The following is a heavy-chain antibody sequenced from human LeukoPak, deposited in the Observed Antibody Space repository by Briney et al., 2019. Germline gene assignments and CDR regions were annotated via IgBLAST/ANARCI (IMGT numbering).Heavy chain of an antibody. Sequence: SVKVSCKASGGSFSTNAIAWLRQAPGQGLEWMGGIIPIFGSANYAQNFQGRVTINADESTSTAYMELRSLRSEDTAVYYCAKSGGHSPWYFDYWGQGTLVTVSS. D-gene: IGHD4-23*01. J-gene: IGHJ4*02. CDR2: IIPIFGSA. CDR3: AKSGGHSPWYFDY. V-gene: IGHV1-69*01. CDR1: GGSFSTNA.